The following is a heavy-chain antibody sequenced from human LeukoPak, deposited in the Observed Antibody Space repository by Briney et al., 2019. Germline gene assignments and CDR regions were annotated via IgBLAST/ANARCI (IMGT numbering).Heavy chain of an antibody. V-gene: IGHV3-9*01. CDR1: GFTFSGFA. Sequence: TGGSLRLSYAAYGFTFSGFAMHWVRQAPGKGLEWVSGISWDSGAIGYADSVKGRFTISRDNAKNSLYLQMNSLRPEDTALYSCAKDFRGNHYFDYWGQGTLVTVSS. J-gene: IGHJ4*02. D-gene: IGHD5-12*01. CDR2: ISWDSGAI. CDR3: AKDFRGNHYFDY.